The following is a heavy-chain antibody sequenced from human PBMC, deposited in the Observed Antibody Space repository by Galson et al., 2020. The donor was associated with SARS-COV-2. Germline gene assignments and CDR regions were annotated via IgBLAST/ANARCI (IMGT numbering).Heavy chain of an antibody. J-gene: IGHJ4*02. CDR3: ARTLGHPFDY. CDR1: GGSFSGYY. V-gene: IGHV4-34*01. CDR2: INHSGST. Sequence: SETLSLTCAVYGGSFSGYYWSWIRQPPGKGLEWIGEINHSGSTNYNPSLKSRVTISVDTSKNQFSLKLSSVTAADTAVYYCARTLGHPFDYWGQGTLVTVSS.